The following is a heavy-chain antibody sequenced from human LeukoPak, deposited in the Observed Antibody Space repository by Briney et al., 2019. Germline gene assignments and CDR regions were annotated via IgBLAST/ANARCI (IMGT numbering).Heavy chain of an antibody. J-gene: IGHJ6*03. CDR2: ISGSGGST. D-gene: IGHD3-10*01. CDR1: GFTFNSYG. CDR3: ARSLRVRGVPDYMDV. V-gene: IGHV3-23*01. Sequence: QTGGSLRLSCAASGFTFNSYGMSWVRQAPGKGLEWVSAISGSGGSTYYADSVKGRFTISRDNAKNMLYLQMNSLRADDTAVYYCARSLRVRGVPDYMDVWGKGTTVIISS.